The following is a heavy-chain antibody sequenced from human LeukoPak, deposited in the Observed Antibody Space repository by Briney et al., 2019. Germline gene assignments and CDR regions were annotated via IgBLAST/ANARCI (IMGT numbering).Heavy chain of an antibody. CDR1: GGSFSGYY. V-gene: IGHV4-34*01. D-gene: IGHD3-16*02. J-gene: IGHJ4*02. Sequence: SETLSLTCAVYGGSFSGYYWSWIRQPPGKGLEWIGEINHSGSTNYNPSLKSRVTISVDTSKNQFSLKLSSVTAADTAVYYCASNRYAYVWGSYHPWYFDYWGQGTLVTVSS. CDR3: ASNRYAYVWGSYHPWYFDY. CDR2: INHSGST.